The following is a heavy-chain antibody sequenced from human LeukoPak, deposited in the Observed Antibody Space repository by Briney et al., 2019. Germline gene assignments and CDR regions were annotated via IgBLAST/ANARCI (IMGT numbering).Heavy chain of an antibody. V-gene: IGHV3-23*01. CDR2: ISGSGGCT. D-gene: IGHD3-10*01. Sequence: GGSLRLSCAASGFTFNSYAMSWVRQAPGKGLEWVSAISGSGGCTYYADSVKGRFTISRDNSKNTLYLQMNSLRAEDTAVYYCAKTLSMVRGFDYWGEATLVTVSS. CDR1: GFTFNSYA. J-gene: IGHJ4*02. CDR3: AKTLSMVRGFDY.